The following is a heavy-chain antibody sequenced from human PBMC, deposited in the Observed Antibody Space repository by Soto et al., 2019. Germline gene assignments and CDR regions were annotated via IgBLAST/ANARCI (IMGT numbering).Heavy chain of an antibody. Sequence: SETLSLTCTVSGGSISSADYYWSWVRQPPGKGLEWIGYIYYSGSTFFNPSLKSRVTISKDTSRNQFSLRLNSVTAADTAVYYCARAIVVTIGGMDVWGQGTTVTVSS. CDR1: GGSISSADYY. CDR2: IYYSGST. J-gene: IGHJ6*02. D-gene: IGHD5-12*01. CDR3: ARAIVVTIGGMDV. V-gene: IGHV4-30-4*01.